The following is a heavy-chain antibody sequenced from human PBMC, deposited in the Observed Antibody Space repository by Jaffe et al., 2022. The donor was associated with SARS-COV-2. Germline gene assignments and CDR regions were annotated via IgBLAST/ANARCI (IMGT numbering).Heavy chain of an antibody. CDR3: VGPINSNAFDI. CDR2: INSDGSST. D-gene: IGHD5-12*01. CDR1: GFTFSSYW. Sequence: EVQLVESGGGLVQPGGSLRLSCAASGFTFSSYWMHWVRQAPGKGLVWVSRINSDGSSTSYADSVKGRFTISRDNAKNTLYLQMNSLRAEDTAVYYCVGPINSNAFDIWGQGTMVPVSS. V-gene: IGHV3-74*01. J-gene: IGHJ3*02.